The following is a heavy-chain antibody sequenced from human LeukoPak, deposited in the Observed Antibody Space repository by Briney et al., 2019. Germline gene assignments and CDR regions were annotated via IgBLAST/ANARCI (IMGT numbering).Heavy chain of an antibody. CDR3: ARLSAAVHLGAFDL. CDR2: IHTSGSN. D-gene: IGHD3-3*01. CDR1: GVSISPYY. J-gene: IGHJ3*01. V-gene: IGHV4-4*09. Sequence: PSETLFLTCAVSGVSISPYYWAWIRQPPGKGLEWIGYIHTSGSNNQYPSLKSRVTISVDKSKNHFSLRLTSVTAADTAVYYCARLSAAVHLGAFDLWGQGTMVTVSS.